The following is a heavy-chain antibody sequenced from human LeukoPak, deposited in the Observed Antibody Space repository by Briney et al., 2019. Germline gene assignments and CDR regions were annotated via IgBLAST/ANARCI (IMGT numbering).Heavy chain of an antibody. V-gene: IGHV4-59*08. D-gene: IGHD1-26*01. CDR2: IYYSGST. CDR1: GGSISSYY. Sequence: SETLSLTCTVSGGSISSYYWSWIRQPPGKGLEWIGYIYYSGSTNYNPSLKSRVTISVDTSKNQFSLKLSSVTAADTAVYYCARPRRGGATFDFDYWGQGTLVTVSS. J-gene: IGHJ4*02. CDR3: ARPRRGGATFDFDY.